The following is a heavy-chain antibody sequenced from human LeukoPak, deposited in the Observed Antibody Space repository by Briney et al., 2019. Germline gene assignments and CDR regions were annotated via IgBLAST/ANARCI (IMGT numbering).Heavy chain of an antibody. D-gene: IGHD4-17*01. CDR1: GFTFSRSG. CDR3: ARETTGNAFDI. CDR2: ISSSSSTI. Sequence: GGSLRLSCAASGFTFSRSGMNWVRQAPGKGLERISYISSSSSTIYYTDSVKGRFTISRDNAKNSLYLQMNSLRAEDTAVFYCARETTGNAFDIWGQGTMVTVSS. J-gene: IGHJ3*02. V-gene: IGHV3-48*04.